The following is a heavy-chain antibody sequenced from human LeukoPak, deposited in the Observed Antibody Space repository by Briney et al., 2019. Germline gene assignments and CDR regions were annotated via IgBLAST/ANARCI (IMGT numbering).Heavy chain of an antibody. Sequence: SETLSLTCTVSGGSISSYYWSWIRQPPGKGLEWIGYIYYSGSTNYNPSLKSRVTISVDTSKNQFSLKLSSVTAADTAVYYCAREQLAPYYYYYMDVWGKGTTVTVSS. CDR3: AREQLAPYYYYYMDV. CDR1: GGSISSYY. CDR2: IYYSGST. D-gene: IGHD6-13*01. V-gene: IGHV4-59*01. J-gene: IGHJ6*03.